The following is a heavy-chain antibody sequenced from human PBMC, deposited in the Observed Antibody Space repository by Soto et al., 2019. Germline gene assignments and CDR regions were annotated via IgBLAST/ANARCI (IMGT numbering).Heavy chain of an antibody. CDR1: GYTFTSYY. CDR3: ARDLAVAPQPPGWFDP. Sequence: ASVKVSCKASGYTFTSYYMHWVRQAPGQGLEWMGIINPSGGSTSYAQKFQGRVTMTRDTSTSTVYMELSSLRSEDTAVYYCARDLAVAPQPPGWFDPWVQGTLVTVSS. CDR2: INPSGGST. J-gene: IGHJ5*02. V-gene: IGHV1-46*01. D-gene: IGHD6-19*01.